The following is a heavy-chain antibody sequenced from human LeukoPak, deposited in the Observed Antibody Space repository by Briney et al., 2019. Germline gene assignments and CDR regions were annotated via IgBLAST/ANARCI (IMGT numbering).Heavy chain of an antibody. J-gene: IGHJ4*02. CDR1: GFTFSTFG. Sequence: GSLRLSCAASGFTFSTFGMIWVRQAPGKGLECVSSITSASRYIYYAHSVKGRFTISRDDAKNSLYLQMNSLRAEDTAVYYCARAVSTYGLDSWGQGTLVTVSS. V-gene: IGHV3-21*01. D-gene: IGHD3-10*01. CDR2: ITSASRYI. CDR3: ARAVSTYGLDS.